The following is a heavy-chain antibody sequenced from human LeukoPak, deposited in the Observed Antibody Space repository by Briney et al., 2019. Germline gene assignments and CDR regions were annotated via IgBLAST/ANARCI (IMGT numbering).Heavy chain of an antibody. CDR2: ISSSGSTI. CDR1: GFTFSSYE. Sequence: GGSLRLSCAASGFTFSSYEMNWVRQAPGKGLEWVSYISSSGSTIYYADSVKGRFTISRDNAKNSLYLQMNSLRAEDTAVYYCARADYYYYYMDVWGKGTTVTISS. CDR3: ARADYYYYYMDV. V-gene: IGHV3-48*03. J-gene: IGHJ6*03.